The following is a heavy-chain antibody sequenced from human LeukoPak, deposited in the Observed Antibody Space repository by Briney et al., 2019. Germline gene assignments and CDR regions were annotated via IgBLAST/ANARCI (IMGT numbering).Heavy chain of an antibody. CDR3: ARATSSIAARRDYYYYGMDV. CDR1: GGTFSSYA. D-gene: IGHD6-6*01. V-gene: IGHV1-69*04. CDR2: IIPILGIA. J-gene: IGHJ6*02. Sequence: SVTVSCKASGGTFSSYAISWVRQAPGQGLEWMGRIIPILGIANYAQKFQGRVTITADKSTSTAYMELSSLRSEDTAVYYCARATSSIAARRDYYYYGMDVWGQGTTVTVSS.